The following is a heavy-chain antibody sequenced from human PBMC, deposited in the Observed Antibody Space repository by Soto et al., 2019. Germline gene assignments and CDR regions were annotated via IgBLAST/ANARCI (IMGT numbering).Heavy chain of an antibody. CDR2: ITPIFGTA. J-gene: IGHJ4*02. CDR1: GGTFSSYA. CDR3: ARGRLCSGGSCYYY. Sequence: SVKVSCKASGGTFSSYAISWVRQAPGQGLEWMGGITPIFGTANYAQKFQGRVTITADESTSTAYMELSSLRSEDTAVYYCARGRLCSGGSCYYYWGQGTLVTVSS. V-gene: IGHV1-69*13. D-gene: IGHD2-15*01.